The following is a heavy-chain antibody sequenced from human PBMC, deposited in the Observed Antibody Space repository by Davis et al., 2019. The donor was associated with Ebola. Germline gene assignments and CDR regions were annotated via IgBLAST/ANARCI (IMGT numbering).Heavy chain of an antibody. CDR2: IIPIFGTA. D-gene: IGHD2-2*01. CDR1: GGTFSSYA. CDR3: AREGYCSSTSCLYWFDP. J-gene: IGHJ5*02. Sequence: SVKVSCKASGGTFSSYAISWVRQAPGQGLEWMGGIIPIFGTANYAQKFQGRVTITADKSTSTAYMELSSLRSEDTAVYYCAREGYCSSTSCLYWFDPWGQGTLVTVSS. V-gene: IGHV1-69*06.